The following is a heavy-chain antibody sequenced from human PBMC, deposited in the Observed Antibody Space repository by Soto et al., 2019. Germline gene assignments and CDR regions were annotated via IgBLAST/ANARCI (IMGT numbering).Heavy chain of an antibody. CDR1: GFTFRSYA. V-gene: IGHV3-23*01. CDR3: AKDPILYGDYGAGDY. J-gene: IGHJ4*02. CDR2: ISGSGGST. Sequence: HPGGSLRLSGAASGFTFRSYAMAWVPQPQGKGLEWVSAISGSGGSTYYADSVKGRFTISRDNSKNTLYLQMNSLRAEDTAVYYCAKDPILYGDYGAGDYWGQGTLVTVSS. D-gene: IGHD4-17*01.